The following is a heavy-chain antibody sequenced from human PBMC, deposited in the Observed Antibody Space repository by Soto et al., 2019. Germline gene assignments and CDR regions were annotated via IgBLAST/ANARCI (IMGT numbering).Heavy chain of an antibody. J-gene: IGHJ6*02. V-gene: IGHV1-69*01. D-gene: IGHD5-12*01. Sequence: QVQLVQSGAEVKKPGSSVKVSCKASGGSFNSNAFSWVRQAPGQGLEWLGGIIPIFTSANYAQKFQGRVTITADESSSTIYLELSSLTPEDSALYYCAKTTGATYTLHGMDVWGPGTTVTVSS. CDR1: GGSFNSNA. CDR3: AKTTGATYTLHGMDV. CDR2: IIPIFTSA.